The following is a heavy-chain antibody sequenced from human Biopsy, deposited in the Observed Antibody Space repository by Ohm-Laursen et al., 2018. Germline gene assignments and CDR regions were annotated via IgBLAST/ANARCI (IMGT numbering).Heavy chain of an antibody. V-gene: IGHV1-2*02. D-gene: IGHD3-22*01. J-gene: IGHJ4*02. CDR3: AREIAPWYDSSDYYSFFDY. CDR1: GYTFTGYY. CDR2: LYPNNGGT. Sequence: ASVKVSCKASGYTFTGYYIHWVRQAPGQGLEWVGWLYPNNGGTDYAEKFQGRVTMTRDTSINTAYMELSSLRSDDTAVYFCAREIAPWYDSSDYYSFFDYWGQGTPVTVSS.